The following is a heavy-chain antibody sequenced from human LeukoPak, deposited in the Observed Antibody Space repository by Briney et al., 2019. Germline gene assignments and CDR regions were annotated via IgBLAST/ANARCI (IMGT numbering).Heavy chain of an antibody. J-gene: IGHJ3*02. CDR2: IKQDGSEK. V-gene: IGHV3-7*01. D-gene: IGHD2-15*01. Sequence: GGSLRLSCAASGFTFSSYWMSWVRQAPGKGLEWVANIKQDGSEKYYVDSVKGRFTISRDNAKNSLYLQMNSLRAEDTAVYYCARDRKVVAGTGAAFDIWGQGTMVTVSS. CDR3: ARDRKVVAGTGAAFDI. CDR1: GFTFSSYW.